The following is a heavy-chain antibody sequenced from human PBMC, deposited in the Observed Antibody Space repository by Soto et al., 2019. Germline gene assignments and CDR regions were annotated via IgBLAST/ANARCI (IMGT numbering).Heavy chain of an antibody. CDR3: ARDPRYYYGSGPPNWFDP. CDR2: ISSSSSYI. Sequence: PGGSLRLSCAASGFTFSSYSMNWVRQAPGKGLEWVSSISSSSSYIYYADSVKGRFTISRDNAKNSLYLQMNSLRAEDTAVYYCARDPRYYYGSGPPNWFDPWGQGTLVTVSS. J-gene: IGHJ5*02. CDR1: GFTFSSYS. V-gene: IGHV3-21*01. D-gene: IGHD3-10*01.